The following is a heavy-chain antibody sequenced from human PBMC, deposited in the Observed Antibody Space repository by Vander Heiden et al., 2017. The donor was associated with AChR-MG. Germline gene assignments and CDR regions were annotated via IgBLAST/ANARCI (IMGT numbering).Heavy chain of an antibody. J-gene: IGHJ4*02. CDR1: GVTFGSYG. CDR2: IRYDGSNK. Sequence: QVQLVESGGGVVQPGGSLRLSCAASGVTFGSYGMHWVRQAPGKGLEWVAFIRYDGSNKYYADSVKGRFTISRDNSKNTLYLQMNSLRAEDTAVYYCAKPRVSYGFRYFDYWSQGTLVTVSS. V-gene: IGHV3-30*02. D-gene: IGHD5-18*01. CDR3: AKPRVSYGFRYFDY.